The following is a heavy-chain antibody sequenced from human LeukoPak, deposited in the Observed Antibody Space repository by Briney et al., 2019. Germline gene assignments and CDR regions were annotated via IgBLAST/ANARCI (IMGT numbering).Heavy chain of an antibody. CDR1: GFTFSSYA. V-gene: IGHV3-23*01. Sequence: GGSLRLSCAASGFTFSSYAMSWVRQAPGKGLEWVSAISGSGGSTYYADSVKGRFTISRDNSKNTLYLQMNSLRAEDTAVYYCAKAHSGPGSGWYRHVDYYYGMDVWGQGTTVTVSS. D-gene: IGHD6-19*01. CDR3: AKAHSGPGSGWYRHVDYYYGMDV. CDR2: ISGSGGST. J-gene: IGHJ6*02.